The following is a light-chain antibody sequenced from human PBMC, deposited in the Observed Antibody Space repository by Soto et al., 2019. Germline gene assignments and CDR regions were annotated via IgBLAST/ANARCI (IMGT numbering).Light chain of an antibody. Sequence: EIVLTPSPSTLSLSPGERATPSCRALQSVSSSYLAWYQQKPGQAPRLLIYDASTRATGIPSRFSGSGSGTEFTLTISSLQPDDFATYYCQHYDGSSMYTFGQGTKVDIK. V-gene: IGKV3-20*01. CDR3: QHYDGSSMYT. J-gene: IGKJ2*01. CDR1: QSVSSSY. CDR2: DAS.